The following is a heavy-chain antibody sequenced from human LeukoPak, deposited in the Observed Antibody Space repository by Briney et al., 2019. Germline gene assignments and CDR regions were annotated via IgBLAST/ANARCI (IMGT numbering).Heavy chain of an antibody. CDR2: ISSSGSTI. D-gene: IGHD2-2*01. V-gene: IGHV3-48*03. J-gene: IGHJ3*02. Sequence: QAGGSLRLSCAASGFTFSSYEMNWARQAPGKGLEWVSYISSSGSTIYYADSVKGRFTISSDNAKNSLYLQMNSLRAEDTAVYYCVLGTSRSLVPAAAFDIWGQGTMVTVSS. CDR1: GFTFSSYE. CDR3: VLGTSRSLVPAAAFDI.